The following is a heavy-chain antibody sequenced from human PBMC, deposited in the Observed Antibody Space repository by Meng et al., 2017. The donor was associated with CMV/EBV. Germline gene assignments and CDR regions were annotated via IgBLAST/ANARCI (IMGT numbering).Heavy chain of an antibody. CDR2: ISYDESNK. CDR3: ARDSRGVSLEGNYDFWSGGYGMDV. D-gene: IGHD3-3*01. J-gene: IGHJ6*02. Sequence: GGSLRPSCAASGFTSSSYAMHWVRQAPGKGLGWVAVISYDESNKYYADSVKGRFTISRDNSKNTLYLQMNSLRAEDTAVYYCARDSRGVSLEGNYDFWSGGYGMDVWGQGTTVTVSS. V-gene: IGHV3-30-3*01. CDR1: GFTSSSYA.